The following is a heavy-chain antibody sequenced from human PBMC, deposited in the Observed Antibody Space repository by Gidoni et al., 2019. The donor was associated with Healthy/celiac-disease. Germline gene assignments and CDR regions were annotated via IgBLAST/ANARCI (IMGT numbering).Heavy chain of an antibody. D-gene: IGHD1-20*01. Sequence: EVQLVQSGAGGRKPGESLKISCKGDGYSFTSYWIGWVRQMPGKGLEWMGLIYPGDSDTRYSPYFQGQVTISADTSISTAYLQWSSLKASDTAMYYCARQGYNWNPWYFDLWGRGTLVTVSS. CDR1: GYSFTSYW. V-gene: IGHV5-51*01. CDR3: ARQGYNWNPWYFDL. CDR2: IYPGDSDT. J-gene: IGHJ2*01.